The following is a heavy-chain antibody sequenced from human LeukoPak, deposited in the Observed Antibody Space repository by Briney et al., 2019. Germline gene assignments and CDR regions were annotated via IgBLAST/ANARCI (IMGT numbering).Heavy chain of an antibody. CDR3: ARAGSYYPGYYFDC. J-gene: IGHJ4*02. CDR2: ISSSSSYI. V-gene: IGHV3-21*01. D-gene: IGHD1-26*01. CDR1: GFTFSSYS. Sequence: PGGSLRLSCAASGFTFSSYSMNWVRQAPGKGLEWVSSISSSSSYIYYADSVKGRFTISRDNARNSLFLQMSSLRDEDTAVYYCARAGSYYPGYYFDCWGQGTLVTVSS.